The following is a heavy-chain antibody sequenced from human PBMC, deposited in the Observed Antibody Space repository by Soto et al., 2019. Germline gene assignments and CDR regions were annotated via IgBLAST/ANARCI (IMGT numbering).Heavy chain of an antibody. J-gene: IGHJ5*02. V-gene: IGHV3-23*01. CDR3: ARGPYTDSSEWFDP. Sequence: ESGGGLGQPGGSLRLSCAASGFTFSSYAMAWVRQAPGKGLEWVSSISGSGDRTYYADSVKGRFTISRDNSKNTLSLQMNRLRAEDTALYYCARGPYTDSSEWFDPWGQGTLVTVSS. CDR2: ISGSGDRT. D-gene: IGHD2-2*02. CDR1: GFTFSSYA.